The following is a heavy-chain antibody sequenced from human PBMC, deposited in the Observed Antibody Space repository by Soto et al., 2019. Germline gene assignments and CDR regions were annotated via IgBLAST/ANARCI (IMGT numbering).Heavy chain of an antibody. CDR1: GGSISSSSYY. Sequence: SETLSLTCTVSGGSISSSSYYWGWIRQPPGKGLEWIGSIYYSGSTYYNPSLKSRVTISVDTSKNQFSLKLSSVTAADTAVYYCARALERATTRNDLFDIGGQGKRVPVSS. D-gene: IGHD3-3*01. J-gene: IGHJ3*02. CDR2: IYYSGST. CDR3: ARALERATTRNDLFDI. V-gene: IGHV4-39*01.